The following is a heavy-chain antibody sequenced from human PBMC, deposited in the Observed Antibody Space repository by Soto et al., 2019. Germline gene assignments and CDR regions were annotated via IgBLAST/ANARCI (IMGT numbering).Heavy chain of an antibody. CDR1: GLTFSSYP. Sequence: GGPLRRFCAASGLTFSSYPMHWVRQAPGKGLEWVAVISYDGSNKYYADSVKGRFTISRDNSKNTLYLQMNSLRAEDTALYYCARDPYYDFWSGARSQYYYYGMDVWAQGTTVTVPS. D-gene: IGHD3-3*01. V-gene: IGHV3-30-3*01. CDR2: ISYDGSNK. CDR3: ARDPYYDFWSGARSQYYYYGMDV. J-gene: IGHJ6*02.